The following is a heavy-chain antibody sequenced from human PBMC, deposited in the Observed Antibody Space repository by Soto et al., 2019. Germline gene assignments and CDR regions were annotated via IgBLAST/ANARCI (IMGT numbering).Heavy chain of an antibody. CDR3: ASVSAGYGDGSSDHGMCV. V-gene: IGHV1-69*01. Sequence: QVQLVPSGAEVKKPGSSVKVSCKASGGTFSSYAISWVRQAPGQGLDWMGGIIPIFGTANYAQKFQGRVTITVDDSTSRAYRELSSLRCSDTAVYDCASVSAGYGDGSSDHGMCVCGEGNTFIFSS. J-gene: IGHJ6*01. D-gene: IGHD5-18*01. CDR2: IIPIFGTA. CDR1: GGTFSSYA.